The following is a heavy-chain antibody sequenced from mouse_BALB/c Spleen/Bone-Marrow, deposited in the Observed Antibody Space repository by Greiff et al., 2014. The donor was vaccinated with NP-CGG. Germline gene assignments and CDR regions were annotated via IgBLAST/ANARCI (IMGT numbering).Heavy chain of an antibody. CDR3: AKRGGLGPYWYFDV. CDR2: IWGGGST. J-gene: IGHJ1*01. V-gene: IGHV2-6-5*01. CDR1: GFSLTDYG. Sequence: VQLVESGPGLVAPSQSLSITCTVSGFSLTDYGVSWIRQPPGKGLEWLGVIWGGGSTYYNSALKSRLSISKDNSKSQVFLKINSLQTDDTAMYYCAKRGGLGPYWYFDVWGAGTTVTVSS.